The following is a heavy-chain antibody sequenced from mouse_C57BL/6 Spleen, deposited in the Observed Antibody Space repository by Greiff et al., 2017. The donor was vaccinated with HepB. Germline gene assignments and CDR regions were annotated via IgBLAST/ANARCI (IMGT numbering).Heavy chain of an antibody. J-gene: IGHJ2*01. D-gene: IGHD3-2*02. V-gene: IGHV14-4*01. CDR2: IDPENGDT. CDR1: GFNIKDDY. CDR3: TTEGSSGYGYFDY. Sequence: EVQLQQSGAELVRPGASVKLSCTASGFNIKDDYMHWVKQRPEQGLEWIGWIDPENGDTEYASKFQGKATITADTSSNTAYLQLSSLTSEDTAVYYCTTEGSSGYGYFDYWGQGTTLTVSS.